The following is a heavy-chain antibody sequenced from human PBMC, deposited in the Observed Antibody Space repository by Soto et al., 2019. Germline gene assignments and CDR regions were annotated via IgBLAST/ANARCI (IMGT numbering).Heavy chain of an antibody. CDR2: ISWNSGSI. CDR3: ATIGGYYGSGSYLEYYYYMDV. CDR1: GFTFDDYA. V-gene: IGHV3-9*01. D-gene: IGHD3-10*01. Sequence: SLRLSCAASGFTFDDYAMHWVRQAPGKGLEWVSGISWNSGSIGYADSVKGRFTISRDNAKNSLYLQMNSLRAEDTALYYCATIGGYYGSGSYLEYYYYMDVWGKGTTVTVSS. J-gene: IGHJ6*03.